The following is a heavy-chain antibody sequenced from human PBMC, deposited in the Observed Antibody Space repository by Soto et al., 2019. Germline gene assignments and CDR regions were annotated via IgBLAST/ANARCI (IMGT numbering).Heavy chain of an antibody. CDR1: GFTFSGSA. J-gene: IGHJ6*02. V-gene: IGHV3-73*01. CDR2: IRSKANSYAT. D-gene: IGHD4-17*01. Sequence: LSLTCAASGFTFSGSAMHWVRQASGKGLEWVGRIRSKANSYATAYAASVKGRFTISRDDSKNTAYLQMNSLKTEDTAVYYCTRHDYGDYVVGTYYYYGMDVWGQGTTVTVSS. CDR3: TRHDYGDYVVGTYYYYGMDV.